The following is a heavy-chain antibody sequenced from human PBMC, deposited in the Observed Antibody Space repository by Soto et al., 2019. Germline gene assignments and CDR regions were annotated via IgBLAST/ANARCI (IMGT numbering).Heavy chain of an antibody. CDR1: VGAINSYY. J-gene: IGHJ5*02. D-gene: IGHD3-3*01. V-gene: IGHV4-4*07. Sequence: SETLSLTCTVSVGAINSYYWTWIRQPAGKGLEWIGRIYSSGSTKYNPSLQSRVTMSLDTSKNQFSLRLTSVTAADTAVYYCARGQRFSDWFDPWGQGTQVTVSS. CDR2: IYSSGST. CDR3: ARGQRFSDWFDP.